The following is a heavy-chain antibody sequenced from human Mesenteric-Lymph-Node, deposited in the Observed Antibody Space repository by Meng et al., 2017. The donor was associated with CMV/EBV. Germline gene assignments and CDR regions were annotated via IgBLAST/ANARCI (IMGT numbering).Heavy chain of an antibody. CDR3: ARGFRPYYFDY. CDR1: GGSFSGYY. V-gene: IGHV4-34*01. CDR2: INHSGST. Sequence: SETLSLTCAVYGGSFSGYYWSWIRQPPGKGLEWIGEINHSGSTNYNPSLKSRVTILVDTSKNQFSLKMNSVTAADTAVYYCARGFRPYYFDYWGQGTLVTVSS. J-gene: IGHJ4*02.